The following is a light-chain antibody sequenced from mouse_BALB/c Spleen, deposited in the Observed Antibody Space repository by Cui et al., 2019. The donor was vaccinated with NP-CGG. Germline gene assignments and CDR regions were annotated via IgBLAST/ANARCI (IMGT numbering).Light chain of an antibody. J-gene: IGLJ1*01. CDR3: ALWYNNHWV. CDR1: TGAVNTNNF. Sequence: QAVVTQESALTTSPGETVTLTCRSRTGAVNTNNFANGGEEKQDQLGTGLIGGTKNRAPGVPARFSGSLIGDKAALTITGAQTEDEAIYFCALWYNNHWVFGGGTKLTV. CDR2: GTK. V-gene: IGLV1*01.